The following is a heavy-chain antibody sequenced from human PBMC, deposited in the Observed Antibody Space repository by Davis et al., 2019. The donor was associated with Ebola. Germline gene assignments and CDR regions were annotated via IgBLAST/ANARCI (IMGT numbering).Heavy chain of an antibody. CDR1: GFTFSSYG. D-gene: IGHD3-22*01. J-gene: IGHJ5*02. CDR2: ISGSGGTT. Sequence: GESLKISCAASGFTFSSYGMHWVRQAPGKGLEWVSAISGSGGTTYYADSVKGRFTISRDNAKNSLYLQMNSLRAEDTAVYYCARDDSSGYYFALFGSWGQGTLVTVSS. V-gene: IGHV3-21*01. CDR3: ARDDSSGYYFALFGS.